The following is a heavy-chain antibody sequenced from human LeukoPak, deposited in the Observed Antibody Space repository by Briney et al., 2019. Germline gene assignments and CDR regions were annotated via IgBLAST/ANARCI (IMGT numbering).Heavy chain of an antibody. V-gene: IGHV1-69-2*01. CDR2: VDPEDGET. Sequence: GASVTVSCKVSGYTFTDYYMHWVQQAPGKGLEWMGLVDPEDGETIYAEKFQGRVTITADTSTDTAYMELSSLRSEDTAVYYCATDDYSGLLDYWGQGTLVTVSS. CDR3: ATDDYSGLLDY. J-gene: IGHJ4*02. D-gene: IGHD4-11*01. CDR1: GYTFTDYY.